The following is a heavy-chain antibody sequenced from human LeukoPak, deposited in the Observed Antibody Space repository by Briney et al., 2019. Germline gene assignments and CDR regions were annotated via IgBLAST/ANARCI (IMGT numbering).Heavy chain of an antibody. CDR2: IWYDGSNE. CDR3: ARGYQDYGSGSYYNDAFDI. D-gene: IGHD3-10*01. J-gene: IGHJ3*02. Sequence: GRSLRLSCAASGFTFSSYGMHWVSQAPGKGLEWVAVIWYDGSNEYYADSVKGRFTISRDNSKNTLYLQMNSLRAEDTAVYYCARGYQDYGSGSYYNDAFDIWGQGTMVTVSS. V-gene: IGHV3-33*01. CDR1: GFTFSSYG.